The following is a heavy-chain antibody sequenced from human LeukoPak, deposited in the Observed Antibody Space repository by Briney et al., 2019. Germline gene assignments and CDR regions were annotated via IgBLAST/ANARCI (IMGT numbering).Heavy chain of an antibody. CDR3: ARHTRGSIAVAGYAFDI. J-gene: IGHJ3*02. Sequence: PSETLSLTCTVSGGSISSSSYYWGWIRQPPGEGLEWYGRIYYSGSTYYHPSLKSRATISVDTSKNQFSLKLSSVTAADTAVYYCARHTRGSIAVAGYAFDIWGQGTMVTVSS. CDR2: IYYSGST. V-gene: IGHV4-39*01. CDR1: GGSISSSSYY. D-gene: IGHD6-19*01.